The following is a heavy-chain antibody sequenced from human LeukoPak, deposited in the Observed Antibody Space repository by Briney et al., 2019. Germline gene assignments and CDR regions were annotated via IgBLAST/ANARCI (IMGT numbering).Heavy chain of an antibody. Sequence: GRSLRLSCAASGFTFSTYGMYWVRQAPGKGLEWVAVVSYDGSNKYHADSVKGRFTISRDNSKNTLYLQMNSLRAEDTAVYYCAKPVDRYSSSWPYFDYWGQGTLVTVSS. J-gene: IGHJ4*02. CDR1: GFTFSTYG. CDR2: VSYDGSNK. V-gene: IGHV3-30*18. D-gene: IGHD6-13*01. CDR3: AKPVDRYSSSWPYFDY.